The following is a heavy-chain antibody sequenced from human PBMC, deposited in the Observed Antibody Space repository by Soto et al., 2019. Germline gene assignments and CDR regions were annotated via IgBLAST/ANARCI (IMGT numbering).Heavy chain of an antibody. Sequence: QVQLVESGGGVVQPGRSLRLSCAASGFTFSSYGMHWVRQAPGKGLEWVAVIWYDGSNKYYADSVKGRFTISRDNSKNTLYRDMNSLGAEDTAVYYGARDGYSSGWYYFASWAQGTLVTVSS. CDR1: GFTFSSYG. V-gene: IGHV3-33*01. CDR2: IWYDGSNK. J-gene: IGHJ4*02. CDR3: ARDGYSSGWYYFAS. D-gene: IGHD6-19*01.